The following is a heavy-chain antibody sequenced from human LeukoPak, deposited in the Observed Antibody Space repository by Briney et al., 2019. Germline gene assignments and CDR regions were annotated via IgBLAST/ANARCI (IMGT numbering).Heavy chain of an antibody. Sequence: GGSLRLSCVGSGFTFSSNGIQWVRQAPGKGLEWVAVVAADGGHKVYSDSVKGRFSMSRDNSKNTAFLQMDSLGAEDAAVYFCAREHSHNNWFFDPWGPGTPVTVSS. CDR1: GFTFSSNG. V-gene: IGHV3-30*03. J-gene: IGHJ2*01. D-gene: IGHD5-18*01. CDR2: VAADGGHK. CDR3: AREHSHNNWFFDP.